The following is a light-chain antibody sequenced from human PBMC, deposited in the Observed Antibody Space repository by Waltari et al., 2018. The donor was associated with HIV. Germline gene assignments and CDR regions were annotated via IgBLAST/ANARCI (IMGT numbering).Light chain of an antibody. CDR3: QQRAGEALT. CDR2: DAS. CDR1: QSVSSY. J-gene: IGKJ4*01. Sequence: EIVLTQSPATLSLSPGERATLSCRASQSVSSYLAWYQQKPGQAPRLLIYDASNRATGIPARFSGSGSGTDFTLTISSLEPEDFAVYYCQQRAGEALTFGGGTKVEIK. V-gene: IGKV3-11*01.